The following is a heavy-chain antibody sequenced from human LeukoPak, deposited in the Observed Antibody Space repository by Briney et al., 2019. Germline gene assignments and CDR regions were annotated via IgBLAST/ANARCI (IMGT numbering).Heavy chain of an antibody. V-gene: IGHV4-39*01. CDR3: ARIPYYYDSSGYTPEFDP. D-gene: IGHD3-22*01. J-gene: IGHJ5*02. CDR1: GGSISSSSYY. CDR2: IYYSGRT. Sequence: PSETLSLTCTVSGGSISSSSYYWGWIRQPPGKGLEWIGSIYYSGRTYYNPSLKSRVSISVDTSKNQFSLKLSSVTAADTAVYYCARIPYYYDSSGYTPEFDPWGQGSLVTVSS.